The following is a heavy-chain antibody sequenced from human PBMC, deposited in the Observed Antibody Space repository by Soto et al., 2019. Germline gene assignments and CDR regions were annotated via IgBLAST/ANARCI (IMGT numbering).Heavy chain of an antibody. D-gene: IGHD3-3*01. Sequence: EVQLLESGGGLVQPGGSLRLSCAASGFTFSSYAMDWVRQSSGKGLGWVSYVSGSGRSTYYADSVKGRFTISRDNSKNRVFLQMSSLRAEDTAVYYCARDLGDQYDLWSDYPAAVDFWGQGTQVTVSS. J-gene: IGHJ4*02. CDR1: GFTFSSYA. CDR3: ARDLGDQYDLWSDYPAAVDF. V-gene: IGHV3-23*01. CDR2: VSGSGRST.